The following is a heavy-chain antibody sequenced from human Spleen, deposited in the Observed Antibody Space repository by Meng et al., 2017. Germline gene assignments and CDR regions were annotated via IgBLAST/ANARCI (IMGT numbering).Heavy chain of an antibody. Sequence: GESLKISCTASGFTFSTYEMNWVRQAPGKGLEWVSYISTSGSNKYYADSVKGRFTISRDNAKNSLYLQMNSLRAEDTAVYYCARDLGLLWFGESFDYWGQGTLVTVSS. J-gene: IGHJ4*02. CDR3: ARDLGLLWFGESFDY. CDR2: ISTSGSNK. V-gene: IGHV3-48*03. D-gene: IGHD3-10*01. CDR1: GFTFSTYE.